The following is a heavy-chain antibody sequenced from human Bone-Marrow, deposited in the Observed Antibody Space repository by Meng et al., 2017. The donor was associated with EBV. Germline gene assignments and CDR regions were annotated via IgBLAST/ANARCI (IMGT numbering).Heavy chain of an antibody. Sequence: LIDYCTTIVKTTMPLTLSFTFSRFAFRTWAGGVAWTRKPPGKAVEWLGLICWDDGEAYNPSMKTRRTYTKYTSKEQVVLTMTNVDPVDTAKYYCVYSTIRKILRRHFFESLGQGTLVTVSS. D-gene: IGHD2/OR15-2a*01. V-gene: IGHV2-5*02. CDR2: ICWDDGE. CDR1: RFAFRTWAGG. J-gene: IGHJ5*01. CDR3: VYSTIRKILRRHFFES.